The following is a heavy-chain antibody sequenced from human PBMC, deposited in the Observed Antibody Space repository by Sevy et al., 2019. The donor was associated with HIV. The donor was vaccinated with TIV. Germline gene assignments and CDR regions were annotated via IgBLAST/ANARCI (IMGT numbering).Heavy chain of an antibody. D-gene: IGHD2-2*02. CDR3: ATDAPLYPAALPGTKGMDV. CDR1: GYTLTELS. J-gene: IGHJ6*02. V-gene: IGHV1-24*01. CDR2: FDPEDGET. Sequence: ASVKVSCKVSGYTLTELSMHWVRQAPGKGLEWMGGFDPEDGETIYAQKFQGRVTMTEDTSTDTAYMELSSLRSEDTAVYYCATDAPLYPAALPGTKGMDVWGQGTTVTVS.